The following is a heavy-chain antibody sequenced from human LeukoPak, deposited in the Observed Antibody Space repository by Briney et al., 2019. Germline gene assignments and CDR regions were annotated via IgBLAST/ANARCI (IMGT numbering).Heavy chain of an antibody. D-gene: IGHD3-10*01. V-gene: IGHV4-34*01. J-gene: IGHJ5*02. Sequence: SETLSLTCAVSGGSFSGYYWTWVRQAPGQGLEWIGEINESGTTNYNASLNNRVTISVDPSKSEFSLKMTSLTAADTAVFYCARALMTLVRGVPRTTWFDPWGQGTLVTVSS. CDR2: INESGTT. CDR3: ARALMTLVRGVPRTTWFDP. CDR1: GGSFSGYY.